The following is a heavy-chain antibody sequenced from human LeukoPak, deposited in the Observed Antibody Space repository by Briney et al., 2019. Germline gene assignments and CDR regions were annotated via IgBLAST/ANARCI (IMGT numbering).Heavy chain of an antibody. Sequence: SETLSLTCSVSGASIRSFYWSWIRQPPGKGLEWIGYISYSGSTEYNPSLKSRATMSADTSKSQLSLRLDSVTAADTAVYFCAQQVVGTSDTFDIWGQGTMVTVSS. D-gene: IGHD6-13*01. J-gene: IGHJ3*02. CDR1: GASIRSFY. CDR2: ISYSGST. CDR3: AQQVVGTSDTFDI. V-gene: IGHV4-59*01.